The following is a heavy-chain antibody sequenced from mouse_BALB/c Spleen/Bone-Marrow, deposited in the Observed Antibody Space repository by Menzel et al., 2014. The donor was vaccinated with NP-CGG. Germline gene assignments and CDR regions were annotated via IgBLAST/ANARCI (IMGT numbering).Heavy chain of an antibody. CDR2: VNPYNGGT. CDR1: GYTFTDYY. V-gene: IGHV1-19*01. D-gene: IGHD2-1*01. J-gene: IGHJ2*01. Sequence: EVQLQQSGPELVKPGASVKMSCKASGYTFTDYYVDWVKQSHGESFEWIGRVNPYNGGTSYNQKFKGKATLTVDKSSSTAYMELNSLTSEDSAVYYCARGIYYGNYFGYWGQGTTLTVSS. CDR3: ARGIYYGNYFGY.